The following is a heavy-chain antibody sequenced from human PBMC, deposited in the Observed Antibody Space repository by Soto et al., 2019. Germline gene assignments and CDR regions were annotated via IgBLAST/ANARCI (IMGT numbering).Heavy chain of an antibody. J-gene: IGHJ4*02. D-gene: IGHD3-16*01. CDR3: AHRLRGKRSPWDWGYFDY. V-gene: IGHV2-5*02. CDR1: GFSLTTNGVG. Sequence: QITLKESGPTLMKPTQTLTLTCTFSGFSLTTNGVGVGWIRQPPEQALEWLALIYWDNDKRYNPSLKNRLTITMDNSKNQVVLTVTNLDPVDTATYFCAHRLRGKRSPWDWGYFDYWGQGIVVTVSS. CDR2: IYWDNDK.